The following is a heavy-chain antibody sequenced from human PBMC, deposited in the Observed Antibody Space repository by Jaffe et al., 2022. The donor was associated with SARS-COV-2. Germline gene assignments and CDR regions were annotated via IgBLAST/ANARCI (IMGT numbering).Heavy chain of an antibody. CDR2: ISSSSSTI. V-gene: IGHV3-48*02. D-gene: IGHD5-12*01. Sequence: EVQLVESGGGLVQPGGSLRLSCAASGFTFSSYSMNWVRQAPGKGLEWVSYISSSSSTIYYADSVKGRFTISRDNAKNSLYLQMNSLRDEDTAVYYCARDNPLGGFDYYYGMDVWGQGTTVTVSS. CDR1: GFTFSSYS. J-gene: IGHJ6*02. CDR3: ARDNPLGGFDYYYGMDV.